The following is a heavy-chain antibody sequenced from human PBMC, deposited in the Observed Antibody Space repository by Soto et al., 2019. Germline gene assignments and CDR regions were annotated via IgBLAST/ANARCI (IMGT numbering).Heavy chain of an antibody. Sequence: SETLSLTCTVSGGSISSRNFYWGWIRQPPGKGLEWIGSIYHSESTYYNPSLKSRVTISVDTSKNHFSLSLSSLTASDTAVYYCARGGEAVADYWGQGTLVTVSS. CDR3: ARGGEAVADY. CDR2: IYHSEST. J-gene: IGHJ4*02. V-gene: IGHV4-39*02. CDR1: GGSISSRNFY. D-gene: IGHD6-19*01.